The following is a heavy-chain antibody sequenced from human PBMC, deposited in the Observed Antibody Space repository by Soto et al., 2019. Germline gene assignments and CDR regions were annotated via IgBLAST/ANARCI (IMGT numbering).Heavy chain of an antibody. Sequence: SETLSLTCTISGGSISSYYWSWIRQPPGKGLEWIGYIHYSGSTNYNPSLKSRVTISIDTSKNQFPLKLSSVTAADTAVYYCARFRLGQLSFFDYWGQGTLVTVSS. D-gene: IGHD1-1*01. CDR2: IHYSGST. J-gene: IGHJ4*02. V-gene: IGHV4-59*01. CDR3: ARFRLGQLSFFDY. CDR1: GGSISSYY.